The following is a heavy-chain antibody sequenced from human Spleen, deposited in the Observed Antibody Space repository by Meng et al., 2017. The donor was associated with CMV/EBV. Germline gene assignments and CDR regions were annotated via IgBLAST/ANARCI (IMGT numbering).Heavy chain of an antibody. V-gene: IGHV4-34*01. J-gene: IGHJ4*02. D-gene: IGHD3-10*01. CDR3: ARGRVSPPFDY. CDR1: GGSFSGYY. CDR2: INHSGST. Sequence: GSLRLSCAVYGGSFSGYYWSWIRQPPGKGLEWIGEINHSGSTNYNPSLKSRVTISVDTSKDQFSLKLSSVTAADTAVYYCARGRVSPPFDYWGQGTLVTVSS.